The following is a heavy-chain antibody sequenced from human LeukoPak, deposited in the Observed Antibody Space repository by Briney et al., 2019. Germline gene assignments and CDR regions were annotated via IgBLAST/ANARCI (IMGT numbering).Heavy chain of an antibody. D-gene: IGHD6-13*01. CDR1: GYSFTSYW. CDR3: ARRGSSWYGIDY. V-gene: IGHV5-51*01. J-gene: IGHJ4*02. Sequence: GEPLQISSQGSGYSFTSYWIGWVRRIPGKGLEWVGIIYPGDSDTRYSPSFQGQVTISADKSISTAYLQWSSLKASDTAMYYCARRGSSWYGIDYWGQGTLVTVSS. CDR2: IYPGDSDT.